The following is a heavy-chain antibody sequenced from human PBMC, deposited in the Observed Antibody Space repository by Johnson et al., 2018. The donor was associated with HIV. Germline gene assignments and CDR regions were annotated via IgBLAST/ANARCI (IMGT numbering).Heavy chain of an antibody. D-gene: IGHD3-22*01. CDR3: ARGMYYYDTSGYLIRPRAFDI. CDR2: INWSGGGT. CDR1: GFKLYEYD. J-gene: IGHJ3*02. Sequence: MMLVESGGDVVRPGGSLRISCVASGFKLYEYDVSWVRQVPGKGLEWVSGINWSGGGTAYADSVKDRFPVSSDNAKNSLYLQMNSLRAEDTALYYCARGMYYYDTSGYLIRPRAFDIWGQGTVVTVSS. V-gene: IGHV3-20*04.